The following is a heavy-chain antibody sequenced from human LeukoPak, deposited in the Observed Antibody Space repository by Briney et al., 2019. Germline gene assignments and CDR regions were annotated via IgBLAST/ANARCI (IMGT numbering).Heavy chain of an antibody. J-gene: IGHJ4*02. V-gene: IGHV2-5*01. CDR2: IYYNDDK. D-gene: IGHD6-13*01. CDR3: AHTAYSSSWEPFDY. Sequence: ESGPTLVKPTQTLTLTCTFSDFSLSTPGMGVGWIRQPPGKAPEWLVMIYYNDDKRYSPSLKSRLTITKDTSKNQVVLTMTNMDPVDTATYYCAHTAYSSSWEPFDYWGQGTLVTVSS. CDR1: DFSLSTPGMG.